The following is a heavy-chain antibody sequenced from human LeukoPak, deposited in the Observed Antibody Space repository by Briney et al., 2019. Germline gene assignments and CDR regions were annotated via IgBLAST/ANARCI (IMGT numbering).Heavy chain of an antibody. CDR2: ISAYNGNT. CDR1: GYTFTSYG. Sequence: ASVKVSCKASGYTFTSYGISWVRQATGQGLEWMGWISAYNGNTNYAQKLQGRVTMTTDTSTSTAYMELRSLRSDDTAVYYCARLQLERFDYYGMDVWGQGTTVTVSS. D-gene: IGHD1-1*01. J-gene: IGHJ6*02. CDR3: ARLQLERFDYYGMDV. V-gene: IGHV1-18*01.